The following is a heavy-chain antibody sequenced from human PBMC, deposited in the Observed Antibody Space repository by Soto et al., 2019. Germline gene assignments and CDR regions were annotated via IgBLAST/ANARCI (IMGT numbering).Heavy chain of an antibody. CDR3: ARLRRDWGEAFDL. Sequence: QVQLVQSGADVKKPGSSVKVSCKTSGGSFGSSAISWVRQAPAQGLEWMGEIIPVFDKANYAQNFQGRLTITADELTGTVFMELSSLRSEDTAVYSCARLRRDWGEAFDLWGLGTFVTVSS. V-gene: IGHV1-69*01. J-gene: IGHJ3*01. CDR2: IIPVFDKA. CDR1: GGSFGSSA. D-gene: IGHD3-16*01.